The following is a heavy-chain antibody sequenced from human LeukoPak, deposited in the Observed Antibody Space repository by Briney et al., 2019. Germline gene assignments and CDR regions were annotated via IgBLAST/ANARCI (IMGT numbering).Heavy chain of an antibody. CDR3: ARDLTFYCSGGSCYFYGMDV. D-gene: IGHD2-15*01. Sequence: SETLSLTCTVSGGSISSYYWSWIRQPPEKGLEWIGYIYYSGSTNYNPSLKSRVTISVDTSKNQFSLKLSSVTAADTAVYYCARDLTFYCSGGSCYFYGMDVWGQGTTVTVSS. CDR1: GGSISSYY. V-gene: IGHV4-59*01. CDR2: IYYSGST. J-gene: IGHJ6*02.